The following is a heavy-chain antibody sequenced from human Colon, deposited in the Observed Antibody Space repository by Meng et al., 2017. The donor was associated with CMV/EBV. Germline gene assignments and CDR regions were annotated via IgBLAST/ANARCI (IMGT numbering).Heavy chain of an antibody. CDR1: GFTFSSYA. Sequence: GESLKISCAASGFTFSSYAMHWVRQAPGKGLEWVAVISYDGSNKYYADSVKGRFTISRDNSKNTLYLQMNSLRAEDTAVYYCARGGSRSYFFDNWGQGTLVTVSS. D-gene: IGHD3-10*01. J-gene: IGHJ4*02. CDR2: ISYDGSNK. CDR3: ARGGSRSYFFDN. V-gene: IGHV3-30*04.